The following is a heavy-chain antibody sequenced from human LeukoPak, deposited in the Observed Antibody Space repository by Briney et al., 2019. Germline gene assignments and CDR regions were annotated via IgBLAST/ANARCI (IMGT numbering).Heavy chain of an antibody. J-gene: IGHJ6*02. CDR2: IYYSGST. D-gene: IGHD3-22*01. Sequence: SETLSLTCTVSGGSISSYYWSWIRQPPGKGLEWIGYIYYSGSTNYNPSLKSRVTISVDTSKNQFSLKLSSVTAADTAVYYCARDAGAGPYYYDSSGYYYYGMDVWGQGTTVTVSS. CDR1: GGSISSYY. V-gene: IGHV4-59*12. CDR3: ARDAGAGPYYYDSSGYYYYGMDV.